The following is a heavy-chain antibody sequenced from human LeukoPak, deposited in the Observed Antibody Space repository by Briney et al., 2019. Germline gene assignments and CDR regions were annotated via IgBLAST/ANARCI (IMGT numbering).Heavy chain of an antibody. V-gene: IGHV1-69*05. CDR1: GGTFSSYA. CDR2: IIPIFGTA. CDR3: ARDLLYYVFWSGYYTGFNWFDP. D-gene: IGHD3-3*01. Sequence: SVKVSCKASGGTFSSYAISWVRQAPGQGLEWMGGIIPIFGTANYAQKFQGRVTIPTDESTSTAYMELSSLRSEDTAVYYCARDLLYYVFWSGYYTGFNWFDPWGQGTLVTVSS. J-gene: IGHJ5*02.